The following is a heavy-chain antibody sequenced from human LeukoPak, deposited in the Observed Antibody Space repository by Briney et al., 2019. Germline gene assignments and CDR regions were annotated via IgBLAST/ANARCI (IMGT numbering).Heavy chain of an antibody. D-gene: IGHD5-24*01. V-gene: IGHV4-31*03. CDR3: ARDANDGYGGYMDV. Sequence: SQTLSLTCTVSGDSIPSAGYFWNWIRQHPGKGLEWIGYIYNSASTSYNPSLKSRISISIDTSKNQFSLRLSSVTAADTAVYYCARDANDGYGGYMDVWGQGTTVTVSS. CDR2: IYNSAST. J-gene: IGHJ6*03. CDR1: GDSIPSAGYF.